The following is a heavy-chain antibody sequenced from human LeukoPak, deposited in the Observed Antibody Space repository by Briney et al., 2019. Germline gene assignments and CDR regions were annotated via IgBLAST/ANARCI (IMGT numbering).Heavy chain of an antibody. D-gene: IGHD3-22*01. V-gene: IGHV1-8*03. J-gene: IGHJ4*02. Sequence: VSVKVSCKASGYTFTNYDIHWVRQATGQGLEWMGWMNPYSANTGYAQNFQGRITITSNTSISTACMELSSLRSEDTAVYYCAVYYYDSSGYYRNYWGQGTLVTVSS. CDR1: GYTFTNYD. CDR2: MNPYSANT. CDR3: AVYYYDSSGYYRNY.